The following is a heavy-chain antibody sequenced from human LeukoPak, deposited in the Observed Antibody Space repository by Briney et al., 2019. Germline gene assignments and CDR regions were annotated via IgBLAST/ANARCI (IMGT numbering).Heavy chain of an antibody. V-gene: IGHV3-23*01. CDR3: AKDYRDGVGDYVWGSYSPFDY. D-gene: IGHD3-16*01. Sequence: PGGSLRLSCAASGFTFSSYAMSWVRQAPGKGLEWVSGISGSGGTTYYADSVKGRFTISRDNSKNTLYLQMNSLRAEDTAIYYCAKDYRDGVGDYVWGSYSPFDYWGQGTLVTVSS. CDR1: GFTFSSYA. J-gene: IGHJ4*02. CDR2: ISGSGGTT.